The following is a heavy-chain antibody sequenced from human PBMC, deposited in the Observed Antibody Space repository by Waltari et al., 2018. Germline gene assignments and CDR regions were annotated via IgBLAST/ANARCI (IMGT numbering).Heavy chain of an antibody. J-gene: IGHJ2*01. CDR1: GGSFSGYY. V-gene: IGHV4-34*01. CDR2: INHSGST. CDR3: ARGGFGEKYFDL. D-gene: IGHD3-10*01. Sequence: QVQLQQWGAGLLKPSETLSLTCAVYGGSFSGYYWSWIRQPPGKGLEWIGEINHSGSTNYSPSLKGRVTISVDTSKNQFSLKLSSVTAADTAVYYFARGGFGEKYFDLWGRGTLVTVSS.